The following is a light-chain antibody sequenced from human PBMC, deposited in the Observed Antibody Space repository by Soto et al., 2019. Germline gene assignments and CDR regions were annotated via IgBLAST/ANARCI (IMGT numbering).Light chain of an antibody. J-gene: IGKJ1*01. CDR1: QSVSSSF. V-gene: IGKV3-20*01. CDR2: GAS. Sequence: IGMTQSPATLSVSPGERATLSCRASQSVSSSFLAWFQQKPGQAPRLLIFGASSRATGIPDRFSGSGSETDFTLTISRLEPEDFAVYYCQQYGSSPRTFGQGTKVDIK. CDR3: QQYGSSPRT.